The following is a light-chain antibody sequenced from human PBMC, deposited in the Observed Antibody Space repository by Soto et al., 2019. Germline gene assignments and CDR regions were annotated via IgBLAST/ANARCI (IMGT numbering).Light chain of an antibody. V-gene: IGKV3-20*01. CDR1: QSVSSIF. Sequence: ESLLTHYPATLSLSTGERATLSCRASQSVSSIFLAWYQHKPGQAPRLLIYDSSSRATGIPDRFSGSGSGTDFTLSIIRLEPEDFAVYYCQQYDSSPWTFGQGTKVDI. J-gene: IGKJ1*01. CDR3: QQYDSSPWT. CDR2: DSS.